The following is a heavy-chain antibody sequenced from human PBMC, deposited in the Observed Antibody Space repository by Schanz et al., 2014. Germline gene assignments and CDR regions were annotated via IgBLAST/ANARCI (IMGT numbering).Heavy chain of an antibody. Sequence: QGQLVQSGAEVKKPGASVKVSCKASGYTFTTYYIHWVRQAPGQGLEWMGKINPSSGTTRIAQNFQGRLTVTRDTTTSTVNMELSRLRSEDTAVYYCARGLGDERWLDLNEAFDIWGQGTIVTVSS. D-gene: IGHD6-19*01. CDR3: ARGLGDERWLDLNEAFDI. CDR2: INPSSGTT. V-gene: IGHV1-46*01. CDR1: GYTFTTYY. J-gene: IGHJ3*02.